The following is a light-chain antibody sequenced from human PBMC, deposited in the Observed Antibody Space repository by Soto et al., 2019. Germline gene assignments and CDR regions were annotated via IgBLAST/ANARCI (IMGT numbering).Light chain of an antibody. CDR3: QQYGSSPPYT. Sequence: EIVLTQSPGTLSLSPGERATLSCRASQSVSSSYLAWYQQKPGQAPRLLIYVACSRATGIPDRFSGSGSGTDFTLTISRMEPEDFAVYSYQQYGSSPPYTFGQGTKLEIK. CDR1: QSVSSSY. J-gene: IGKJ2*01. V-gene: IGKV3-20*01. CDR2: VAC.